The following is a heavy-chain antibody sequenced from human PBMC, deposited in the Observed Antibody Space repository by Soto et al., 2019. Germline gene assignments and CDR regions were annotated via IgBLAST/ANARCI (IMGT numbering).Heavy chain of an antibody. Sequence: ASVKVSCKASGYTFTSYAMHWVRQAPGQRLEWMGWINAGNGNTKYSQKFQGRVTITRDTSASTAYMELSSLRSEDTAVYYCAREVSLGDSSGYYYRYFDYWGQGTLVTISS. V-gene: IGHV1-3*01. CDR3: AREVSLGDSSGYYYRYFDY. CDR2: INAGNGNT. CDR1: GYTFTSYA. J-gene: IGHJ4*02. D-gene: IGHD3-22*01.